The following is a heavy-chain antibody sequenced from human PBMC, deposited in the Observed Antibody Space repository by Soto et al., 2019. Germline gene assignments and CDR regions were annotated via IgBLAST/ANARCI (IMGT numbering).Heavy chain of an antibody. CDR3: SPSLDY. CDR1: GFTFSSYW. V-gene: IGHV3-7*01. J-gene: IGHJ4*02. CDR2: INQDGSEK. Sequence: EVQLVESGGGLVQPGGSLKLSCEASGFTFSSYWMNWVRQAPGKGLEWVANINQDGSEKHYVDSVKGRFTISRDNAKNSLYLQMSSLTAEDSALYYCSPSLDYWGQGTLVTVSS.